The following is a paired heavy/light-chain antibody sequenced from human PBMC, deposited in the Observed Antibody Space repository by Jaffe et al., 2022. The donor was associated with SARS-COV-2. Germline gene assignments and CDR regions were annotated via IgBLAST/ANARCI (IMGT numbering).Light chain of an antibody. V-gene: IGKV2-24*01. CDR3: MQATQFPRT. J-gene: IGKJ1*01. CDR2: KIS. Sequence: DIVMTQTPLSSPVTLGQPASISCRSSQSLVHSDGNTYLNWLQQRPGQPPRLLFYKISNRFPGVPDRFTGSGAGTDFTLKISRVEAEDVGVYYCMQATQFPRTFGQGTKVEIK. CDR1: QSLVHSDGNTY.
Heavy chain of an antibody. Sequence: EVQLLESGGDLEQPGGSLRLSCAASGFTFNNYAMSWVRQAPGKGLEWVSGISTSGDTTYYADSVKGRFTISRDKSKSTLYLQMNSLRVEDTAVYYCARGYSCDYWGQGTLVTVSS. J-gene: IGHJ4*02. V-gene: IGHV3-23*01. CDR1: GFTFNNYA. CDR3: ARGYSCDY. CDR2: ISTSGDTT. D-gene: IGHD5-18*01.